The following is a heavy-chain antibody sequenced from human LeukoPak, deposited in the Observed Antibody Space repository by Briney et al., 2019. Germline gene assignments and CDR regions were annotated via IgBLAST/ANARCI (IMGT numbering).Heavy chain of an antibody. D-gene: IGHD6-25*01. CDR3: ATFSTLAADDY. Sequence: GGSLRLSCAASGFTVSSNYMSWVRQAPGKGLEWVSVIYSGGSTYYADSVKGRFTISRDNSKNTLYLQMNSLRAEDTAVYYCATFSTLAADDYWGQGTLVTVSS. CDR1: GFTVSSNY. J-gene: IGHJ4*02. V-gene: IGHV3-66*01. CDR2: IYSGGST.